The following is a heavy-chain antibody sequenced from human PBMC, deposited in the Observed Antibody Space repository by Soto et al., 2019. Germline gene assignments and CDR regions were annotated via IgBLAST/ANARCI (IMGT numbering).Heavy chain of an antibody. V-gene: IGHV4-31*03. CDR2: IYYSGST. D-gene: IGHD5-18*01. CDR3: ARVRGGTAMVDWYFDL. CDR1: GGSISSGGYY. J-gene: IGHJ2*01. Sequence: QVQLQESGPGLVKPSQTLSLTCTVSGGSISSGGYYWSWIRQHPGKGLEWIGYIYYSGSTYYNPSLKSRVTISVDTYKNQFSLKLSSVTAADTAVYYCARVRGGTAMVDWYFDLWGRGTLVTVSP.